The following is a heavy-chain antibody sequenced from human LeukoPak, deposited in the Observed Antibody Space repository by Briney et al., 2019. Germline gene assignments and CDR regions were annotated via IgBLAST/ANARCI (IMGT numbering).Heavy chain of an antibody. J-gene: IGHJ6*04. CDR1: GFTFSNAW. Sequence: GGSLRLSCAASGFTFSNAWMSWVRQAPGKGLEWVGRIKSKTDGGTTDYAAPVKGRFTISRDDSKNTLYLQMNSLKTEDTAVYYCTTDESRGSYSAGDVWGKGTTVTVSS. CDR3: TTDESRGSYSAGDV. D-gene: IGHD1-26*01. CDR2: IKSKTDGGTT. V-gene: IGHV3-15*01.